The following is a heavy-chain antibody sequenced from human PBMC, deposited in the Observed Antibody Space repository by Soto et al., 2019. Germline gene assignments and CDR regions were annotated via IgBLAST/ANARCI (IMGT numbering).Heavy chain of an antibody. Sequence: GGSLRLSCSASGFTFSSYAMHWVRQAPGKGLEYVSAISSNGGSTYYADSVKGRFTISRDNSKNTLYLQMSSLRAEDTAVHYCVKDLIYDFWSGYNWFDPWGQGTLVTVSS. CDR2: ISSNGGST. V-gene: IGHV3-64D*08. J-gene: IGHJ5*02. CDR1: GFTFSSYA. CDR3: VKDLIYDFWSGYNWFDP. D-gene: IGHD3-3*01.